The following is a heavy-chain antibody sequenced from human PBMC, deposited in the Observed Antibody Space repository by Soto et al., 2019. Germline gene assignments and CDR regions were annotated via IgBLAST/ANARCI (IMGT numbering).Heavy chain of an antibody. V-gene: IGHV3-33*01. CDR2: IWYDGSNK. J-gene: IGHJ4*02. CDR1: GFTFSSYG. D-gene: IGHD6-19*01. Sequence: GGSLRLSCAASGFTFSSYGMHWVRQAPGKGLEWVAVIWYDGSNKYYADSVKGRFTISRDNSKNTLYLQMNSLRAEDTAVYYCASARSPRYSSGWSQLDYWGQGTLVTVSS. CDR3: ASARSPRYSSGWSQLDY.